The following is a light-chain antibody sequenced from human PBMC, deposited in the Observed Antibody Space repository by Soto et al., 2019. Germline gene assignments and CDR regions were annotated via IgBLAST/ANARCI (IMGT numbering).Light chain of an antibody. J-gene: IGLJ3*02. CDR2: DVS. Sequence: QSALTQPRSVSGSPGQSVTISCTGSSGDVGGYNFVSWYQQHPGKAPTLMIFDVSQRPSGVPDRFSGSKSGNTASLTISGLQAEDEAHYYCCSYGGSYTWVFGGGTKVTVL. CDR3: CSYGGSYTWV. V-gene: IGLV2-11*01. CDR1: SGDVGGYNF.